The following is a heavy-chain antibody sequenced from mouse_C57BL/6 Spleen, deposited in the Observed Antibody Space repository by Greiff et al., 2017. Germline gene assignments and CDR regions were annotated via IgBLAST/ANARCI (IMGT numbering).Heavy chain of an antibody. J-gene: IGHJ1*03. CDR2: LWRGGST. V-gene: IGHV2-5*01. CDR1: GFSLTSYG. CDR3: AKNEGVYFDV. Sequence: VHLVESGPGLVQPSQSLSITCTVSGFSLTSYGVHWVRQSPGKGLEWLGVLWRGGSTDYNAAFMSRLRITKDNSKGQVFFKMNSLQADDTAIYYCAKNEGVYFDVWGTGTTVTVSS.